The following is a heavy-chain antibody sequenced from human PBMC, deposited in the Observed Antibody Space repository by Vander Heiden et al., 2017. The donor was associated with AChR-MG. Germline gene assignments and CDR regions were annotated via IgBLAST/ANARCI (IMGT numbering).Heavy chain of an antibody. D-gene: IGHD3-16*02. Sequence: QVQLVESGGGVVQPGGSLRLSCAASGFTFSSYGMPWVRQAPGKGLEWVAFIRYDGSNKYYADSVKGRFTISRDNSKNTLYLQMNSLRAEDTAVYYCAKDLFDYVWGSYRYTQSTYFDYWGQGTLVTVSS. CDR3: AKDLFDYVWGSYRYTQSTYFDY. J-gene: IGHJ4*02. CDR1: GFTFSSYG. V-gene: IGHV3-30*02. CDR2: IRYDGSNK.